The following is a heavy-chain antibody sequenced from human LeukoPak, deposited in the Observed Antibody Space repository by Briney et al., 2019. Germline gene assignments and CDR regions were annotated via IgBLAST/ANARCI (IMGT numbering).Heavy chain of an antibody. D-gene: IGHD5/OR15-5a*01. CDR1: GGTFSSYA. V-gene: IGHV1-69*13. Sequence: GASVKVSCKASGGTFSSYAISWVRQAPGQGLEWMGGIIPIFGTANYAQKFQGRVTITADESTSTAYMELSSLRSEDTAVYYCARGVDIVSLSRFDYWGQGTLVTVSS. CDR3: ARGVDIVSLSRFDY. J-gene: IGHJ4*02. CDR2: IIPIFGTA.